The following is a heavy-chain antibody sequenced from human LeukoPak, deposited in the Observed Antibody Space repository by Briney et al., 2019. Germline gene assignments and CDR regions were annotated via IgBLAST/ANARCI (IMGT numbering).Heavy chain of an antibody. CDR1: GYTLTELS. CDR2: FDPEDGET. CDR3: ASPQKPARWYFDY. J-gene: IGHJ4*02. Sequence: ASVKVSCKASGYTLTELSMHWVRQAPGKGLERMGGFDPEDGETIYAHKFQGRVTMTEDTSTDTAYMELSSLRSEDTAVYYCASPQKPARWYFDYGGQGTLVTVSS. V-gene: IGHV1-24*01.